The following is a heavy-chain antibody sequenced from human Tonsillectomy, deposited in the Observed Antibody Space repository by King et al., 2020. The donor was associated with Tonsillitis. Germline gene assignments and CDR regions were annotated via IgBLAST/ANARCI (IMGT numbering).Heavy chain of an antibody. D-gene: IGHD3-16*01. CDR3: AKDGGYYDRRVYVDD. V-gene: IGHV3-23*04. CDR2: ISGSGAKT. Sequence: VQLVESGGGLVQPGGSLRLSCAASGLTFSNYAMSWVRQAPGKGLEWVSAISGSGAKTYYADSVKGRFTLSRDNSKNTLYLQMNSLRAEDTAVDYWAKDGGYYDRRVYVDDWGKGTLVTVSS. CDR1: GLTFSNYA. J-gene: IGHJ4*02.